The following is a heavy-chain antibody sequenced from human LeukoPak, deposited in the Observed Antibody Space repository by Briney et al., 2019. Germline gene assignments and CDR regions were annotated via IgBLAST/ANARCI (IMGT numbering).Heavy chain of an antibody. CDR2: IYYSGST. CDR3: AREAYYYDSSGYWWTFDY. D-gene: IGHD3-22*01. CDR1: GGSISSYY. V-gene: IGHV4-59*12. Sequence: SETLSLTCTVSGGSISSYYWSWIRQPPGKGLEWIGYIYYSGSTNYNPSLKSRVTMSVDTSKNQFSLKLTSVTAADTAVYYCAREAYYYDSSGYWWTFDYWGQGTLVTVSS. J-gene: IGHJ4*02.